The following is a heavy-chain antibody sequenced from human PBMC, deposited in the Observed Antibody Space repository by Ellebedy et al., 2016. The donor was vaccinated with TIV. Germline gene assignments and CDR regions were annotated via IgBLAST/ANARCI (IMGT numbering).Heavy chain of an antibody. CDR1: GYSIRRSSYY. D-gene: IGHD3-10*01. CDR3: ARWFGELLYVRWFDP. J-gene: IGHJ5*02. V-gene: IGHV4-39*01. CDR2: IYYTGST. Sequence: SETLSLTCTVSGYSIRRSSYYWGWIRQPPGKWLEWIGSIYYTGSTDYNPSLKSRVAISADTSKNQFSLRLSSVTAADTAVYYCARWFGELLYVRWFDPWGQGTLVTVSS.